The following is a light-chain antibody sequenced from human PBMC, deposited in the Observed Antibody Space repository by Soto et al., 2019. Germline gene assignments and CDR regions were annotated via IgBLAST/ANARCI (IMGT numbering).Light chain of an antibody. J-gene: IGKJ1*01. CDR3: QQYNIYPWT. Sequence: DIQMNRSPSTLSASVGDRVTITCRASQNLNNWLAWFQQKPGKAPALMIYKASGLESGVPSRFSGSGSGTEFTLTISCLQPDDCSTYYCQQYNIYPWTFGQGTKVEIK. V-gene: IGKV1-5*03. CDR2: KAS. CDR1: QNLNNW.